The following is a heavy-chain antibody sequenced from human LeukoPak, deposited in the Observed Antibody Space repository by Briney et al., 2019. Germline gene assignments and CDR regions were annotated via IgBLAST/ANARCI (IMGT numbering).Heavy chain of an antibody. Sequence: GGSLRLSCAASGFTFSSYGMHWVRQAPGKGLEWVAVTWHDGSNKYYADSVKGRFTISRDNSKNSLYLQMNGLRAEDTAVYYCARDGFHGLGYWGQGTLVTVSS. D-gene: IGHD2-2*03. CDR1: GFTFSSYG. CDR3: ARDGFHGLGY. V-gene: IGHV3-33*01. CDR2: TWHDGSNK. J-gene: IGHJ4*02.